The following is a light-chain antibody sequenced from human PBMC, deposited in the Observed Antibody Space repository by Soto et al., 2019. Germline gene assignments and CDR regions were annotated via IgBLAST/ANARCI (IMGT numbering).Light chain of an antibody. J-gene: IGKJ1*01. CDR2: GVS. CDR1: QSVSSF. V-gene: IGKV3-20*01. Sequence: EIVLTQSPGTLSLSPGERATLSCRASQSVSSFLAWYQQKPGQAPRLLIYGVSSRATGIPDRFSGSGSGTDFTLTVSSLEPVDFAVYYCHQFASSPQTFGQGTKVEIK. CDR3: HQFASSPQT.